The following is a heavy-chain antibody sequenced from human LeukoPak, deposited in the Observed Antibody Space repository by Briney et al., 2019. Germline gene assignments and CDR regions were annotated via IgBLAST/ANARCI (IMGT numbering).Heavy chain of an antibody. J-gene: IGHJ4*02. V-gene: IGHV4-59*01. D-gene: IGHD3-16*01. Sequence: SETLSLTCTVSGGSISSYYWSWIRQPPGKGLEWIGYIYYSGSTNYNPSLKSRVTISVDTSKNQFSLKLSSVTAADTAVYYCARAFSGYHNKSGGIDYWGQGTLVTVSS. CDR2: IYYSGST. CDR3: ARAFSGYHNKSGGIDY. CDR1: GGSISSYY.